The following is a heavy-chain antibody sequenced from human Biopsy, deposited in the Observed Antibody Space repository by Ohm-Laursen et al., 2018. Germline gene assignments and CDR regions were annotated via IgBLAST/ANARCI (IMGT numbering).Heavy chain of an antibody. CDR1: GFRFYDYA. V-gene: IGHV3-9*01. Sequence: SLRLSCAASGFRFYDYAMQWVRHAPGKGLEWVSGISWSSGTIGYADSVKGRFTVSRDNAKNSLFLQMNSLRVEDTALYYCVKSAYSSGFWETSDYWGQGTLVTVSS. CDR2: ISWSSGTI. J-gene: IGHJ4*02. CDR3: VKSAYSSGFWETSDY. D-gene: IGHD6-19*01.